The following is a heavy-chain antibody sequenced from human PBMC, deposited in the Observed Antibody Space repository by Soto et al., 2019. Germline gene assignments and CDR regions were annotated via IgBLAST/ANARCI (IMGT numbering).Heavy chain of an antibody. Sequence: SVKVSCKASGGTFSSYAISWVRQAPGQGLEWMGGIIPIFGTANYAQKFQGRVTITADESMSTAYMELSSLRSEDTAVYYCARAPDSSGYSADFDYWGQGTLVTVSS. D-gene: IGHD3-22*01. CDR3: ARAPDSSGYSADFDY. J-gene: IGHJ4*02. CDR1: GGTFSSYA. V-gene: IGHV1-69*13. CDR2: IIPIFGTA.